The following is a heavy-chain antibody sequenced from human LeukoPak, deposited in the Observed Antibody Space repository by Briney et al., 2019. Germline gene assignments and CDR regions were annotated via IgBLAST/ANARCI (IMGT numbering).Heavy chain of an antibody. J-gene: IGHJ6*02. CDR1: GYTFTSYA. Sequence: GASVKVSCKASGYTFTSYAMNWVRQAPGQGLEWMGWINTNTGNPTYAQGFPGRFVFSLDTSVSTAYLQISSLKAEDTAVYYCARPGFQNYGSGSSKVYGMDVWGQGTTVTVSS. CDR3: ARPGFQNYGSGSSKVYGMDV. CDR2: INTNTGNP. D-gene: IGHD3-10*01. V-gene: IGHV7-4-1*02.